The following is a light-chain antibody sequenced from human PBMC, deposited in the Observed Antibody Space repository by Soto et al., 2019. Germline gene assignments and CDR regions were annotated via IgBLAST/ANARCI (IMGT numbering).Light chain of an antibody. CDR3: QQYYSSPWT. J-gene: IGKJ1*01. CDR2: WAS. CDR1: QSLLYSSNNKNY. Sequence: DILLTQSPDSLAVSLGERATINCKSSQSLLYSSNNKNYLAWYQQRTGQPPKLLIYWASTRESGVPDRFSGSGSGTEFTLTITSLQAEDVAVYYCQQYYSSPWTFGQGTKVEIK. V-gene: IGKV4-1*01.